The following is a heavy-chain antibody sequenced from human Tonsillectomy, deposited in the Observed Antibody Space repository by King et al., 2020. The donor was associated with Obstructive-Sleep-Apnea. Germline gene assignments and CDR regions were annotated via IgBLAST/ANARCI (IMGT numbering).Heavy chain of an antibody. CDR2: IYWNDDK. Sequence: TLKESGPTLVKPTQTLTLTCTFSGFSLSTSGVGVGWIRQPPGKALEGLALIYWNDDKRYSPSLKSRVTITKDTSKNQVVLTMTNMDPVDTATYYCARNSVGMVRGVTPRGYYYYGMDVWGQGTTVTVSS. D-gene: IGHD3-10*01. V-gene: IGHV2-5*01. CDR1: GFSLSTSGVG. CDR3: ARNSVGMVRGVTPRGYYYYGMDV. J-gene: IGHJ6*02.